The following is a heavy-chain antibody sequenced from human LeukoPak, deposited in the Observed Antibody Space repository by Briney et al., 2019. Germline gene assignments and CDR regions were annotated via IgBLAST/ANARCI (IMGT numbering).Heavy chain of an antibody. V-gene: IGHV5-51*01. CDR3: AIPPGYCGNDCSFDH. D-gene: IGHD2-21*02. CDR2: IYPGDYES. J-gene: IGHJ4*02. CDR1: GGSFINYW. Sequence: GGSLQISCEGSGGSFINYWIGGGRRMPGKGREGMGSIYPGDYESRYSPYLQGLGTISVDKSISTPYLQWSSLKASATAMYYCAIPPGYCGNDCSFDHWGQGTLVTVSS.